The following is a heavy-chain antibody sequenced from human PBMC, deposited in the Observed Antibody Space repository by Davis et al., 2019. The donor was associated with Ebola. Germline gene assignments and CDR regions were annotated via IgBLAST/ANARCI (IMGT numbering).Heavy chain of an antibody. Sequence: PGGSLRLSCAASGFTFSSYSMNWVRQAPGKGLEWVSSISSSSSYIYYADSVKGRFPISRDNAKNSLYLQMNSLRAEDTAVYYWASVFSRVKEGNYYYYYGMDVWGQGTTVTVSS. CDR3: ASVFSRVKEGNYYYYYGMDV. D-gene: IGHD3-9*01. V-gene: IGHV3-21*01. J-gene: IGHJ6*02. CDR2: ISSSSSYI. CDR1: GFTFSSYS.